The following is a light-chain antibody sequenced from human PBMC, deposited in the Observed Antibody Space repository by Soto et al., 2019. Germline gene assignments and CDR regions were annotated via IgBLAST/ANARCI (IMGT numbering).Light chain of an antibody. J-gene: IGLJ1*01. CDR2: DVS. Sequence: QSVLTQPASVSGSPGQSITISCTGTSSDFGAYNYVSWYQQHPGKVPKLLIYDVSNRPSGVSDRFSGSKSGNTASLTISGLQAEDEADYYCNSYAGSSAPYVFGTGTKVTVL. CDR3: NSYAGSSAPYV. CDR1: SSDFGAYNY. V-gene: IGLV2-14*01.